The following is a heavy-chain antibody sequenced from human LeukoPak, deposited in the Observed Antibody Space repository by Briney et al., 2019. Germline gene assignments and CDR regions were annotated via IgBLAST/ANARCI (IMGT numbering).Heavy chain of an antibody. CDR2: IKQDGSEK. J-gene: IGHJ5*02. D-gene: IGHD5-12*01. CDR1: GFTFSNYW. Sequence: GGSLRLSCEGSGFTFSNYWMGWVRQAPGKGLEWVANIKQDGSEKYYVDSVKGRFTISRDNAKNSLYLQMNSLRAEDTAVYYCARDRWLDAWGQGTLVTVSS. V-gene: IGHV3-7*01. CDR3: ARDRWLDA.